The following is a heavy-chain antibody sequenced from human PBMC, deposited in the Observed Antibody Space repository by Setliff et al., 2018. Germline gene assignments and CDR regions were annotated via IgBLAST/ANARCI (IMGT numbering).Heavy chain of an antibody. Sequence: LRLSCAVSGITLNNGRVSWVRQAPGKGLEWVSVIYNIGETRYADSVKGRFTISRDKSKNTLYLHLSSLRVEDTATYYCARDRGGTNPWFDFWGQGTQVTVSS. CDR3: ARDRGGTNPWFDF. J-gene: IGHJ5*01. CDR2: IYNIGET. V-gene: IGHV3-53*01. CDR1: GITLNNGR. D-gene: IGHD3-10*01.